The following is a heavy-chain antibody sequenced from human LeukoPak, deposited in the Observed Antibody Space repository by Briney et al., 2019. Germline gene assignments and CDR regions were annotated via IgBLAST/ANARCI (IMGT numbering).Heavy chain of an antibody. J-gene: IGHJ4*02. Sequence: ASVKVSCKASGYTFTSYDINWVRQATGQGLEWMGWMNPNSGNTGYAQKFQGRVTMTRNTSISTAYMELSNLRSDDTAVYYCARTFASYYLSGLDYWGQGTLVTVSS. CDR2: MNPNSGNT. CDR3: ARTFASYYLSGLDY. D-gene: IGHD5-18*01. V-gene: IGHV1-8*01. CDR1: GYTFTSYD.